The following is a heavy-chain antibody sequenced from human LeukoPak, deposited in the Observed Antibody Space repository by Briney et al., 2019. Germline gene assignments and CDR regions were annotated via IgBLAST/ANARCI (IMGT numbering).Heavy chain of an antibody. CDR2: IYYSGST. D-gene: IGHD3-10*01. V-gene: IGHV4-59*01. CDR3: ARTYGRYYFDY. J-gene: IGHJ4*02. CDR1: GGSISSYY. Sequence: SETLSLTCTVSGGSISSYYWSWIRQPPGKGLEWIGYIYYSGSTNYNPSLKSRVTISVDTSKNQFSLKLSSVTAADTAVYYCARTYGRYYFDYWGQGTLVTVSS.